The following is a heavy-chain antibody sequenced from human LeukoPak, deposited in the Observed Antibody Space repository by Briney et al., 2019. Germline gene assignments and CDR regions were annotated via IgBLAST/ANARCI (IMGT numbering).Heavy chain of an antibody. CDR3: ARDHGHWDFDY. Sequence: GASVKVSCKASGGTFSSYAISWVRQAPGQGLEWMGGIIPIFGTANYAQKFQGRVTITADESTSTAYMELSSLRSEDTAIYFCARDHGHWDFDYWGQGTLVSVSS. J-gene: IGHJ4*02. CDR1: GGTFSSYA. D-gene: IGHD3-16*01. CDR2: IIPIFGTA. V-gene: IGHV1-69*01.